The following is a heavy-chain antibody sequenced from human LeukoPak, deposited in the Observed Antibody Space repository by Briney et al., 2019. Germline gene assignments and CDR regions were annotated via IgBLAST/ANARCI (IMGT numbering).Heavy chain of an antibody. J-gene: IGHJ4*02. D-gene: IGHD4-17*01. CDR2: ISAYNGNT. Sequence: ASVKVSCKASGYTFTAYYTHWLRQAPGQGLEWMGWISAYNGNTNYAQKLQGRVTMTTDTSTSTAYMELRSLRSDDTAVYYCARADYGDSYFDYWGQGTLVTVSP. V-gene: IGHV1-18*04. CDR3: ARADYGDSYFDY. CDR1: GYTFTAYY.